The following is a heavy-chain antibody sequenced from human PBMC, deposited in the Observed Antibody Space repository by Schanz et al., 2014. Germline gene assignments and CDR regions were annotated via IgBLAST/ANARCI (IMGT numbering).Heavy chain of an antibody. Sequence: QLQLVQSGAEVKKPGSSVKVSCKLSGGTFSSYTISWMRQAPGQGLEWMGKIIPVLNIATYAQRFQGRVSITADTSTNTAYMELSSLTSEDTAVHYRARGPLGTSPWGQGTLVTVSS. CDR2: IIPVLNIA. CDR3: ARGPLGTSP. CDR1: GGTFSSYT. V-gene: IGHV1-69*02. J-gene: IGHJ5*02. D-gene: IGHD5-12*01.